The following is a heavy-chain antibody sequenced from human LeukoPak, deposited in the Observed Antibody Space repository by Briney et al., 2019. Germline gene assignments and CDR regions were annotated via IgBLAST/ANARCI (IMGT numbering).Heavy chain of an antibody. D-gene: IGHD3-10*01. Sequence: GGSLRLSCAASGFTFSNYYVHWVRQRPGKGLLWVSRINSDGRDTGYVDSVKGRFTVSRDNAKNTLFLLMNSLRAEDSAVYYCARGNFYSGSGSSPLDYWGQGTLVTVSS. CDR3: ARGNFYSGSGSSPLDY. CDR1: GFTFSNYY. J-gene: IGHJ4*02. CDR2: INSDGRDT. V-gene: IGHV3-74*01.